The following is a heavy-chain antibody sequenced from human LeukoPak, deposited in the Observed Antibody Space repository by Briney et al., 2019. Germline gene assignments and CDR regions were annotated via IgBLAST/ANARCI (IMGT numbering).Heavy chain of an antibody. CDR2: IKEDGSKK. CDR1: GFTFSSYS. J-gene: IGHJ4*02. CDR3: ARSRSGYYEDY. D-gene: IGHD3-22*01. Sequence: PGGSLRLSCAASGFTFSSYSMNWVRQAPGKGLEWVANIKEDGSKKYYVDSVKGRFTISRDNAKNSLSLQVNSLRAEDTAVYYCARSRSGYYEDYWGQGTLVTVSS. V-gene: IGHV3-7*01.